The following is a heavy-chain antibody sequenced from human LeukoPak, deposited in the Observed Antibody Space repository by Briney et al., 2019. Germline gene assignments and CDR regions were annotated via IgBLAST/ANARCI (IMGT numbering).Heavy chain of an antibody. Sequence: PSETLSLTCAVYGGSFSGYYWSWIRQPPGKGLEWIGEINHSGSTNYNPSLKSRVTISVDTSKNQFSLKLSSVTAADTAIYYCAREVISAYSFDYWGRGTLVTVSS. J-gene: IGHJ4*02. CDR1: GGSFSGYY. CDR2: INHSGST. V-gene: IGHV4-34*01. D-gene: IGHD3-22*01. CDR3: AREVISAYSFDY.